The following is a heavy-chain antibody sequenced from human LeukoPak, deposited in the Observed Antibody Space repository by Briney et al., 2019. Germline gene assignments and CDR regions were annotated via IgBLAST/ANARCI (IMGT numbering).Heavy chain of an antibody. V-gene: IGHV3-23*01. CDR1: GFTFSRYE. Sequence: GGSLRLSCAASGFTFSRYEMRWVRQAPGKGGEGVSAICGSGGSTYYAVSVKGQFTISRDNSKSTLYLQMNSLRAEDTAVYYCAKVPTRPTVDYYFDYWGQGTLVTVSS. CDR3: AKVPTRPTVDYYFDY. J-gene: IGHJ4*02. CDR2: ICGSGGST. D-gene: IGHD3/OR15-3a*01.